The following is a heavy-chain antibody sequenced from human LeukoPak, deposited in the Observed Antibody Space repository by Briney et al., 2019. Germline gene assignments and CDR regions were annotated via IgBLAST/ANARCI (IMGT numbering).Heavy chain of an antibody. J-gene: IGHJ1*01. V-gene: IGHV3-23*01. CDR2: ITPNAGRT. D-gene: IGHD3-22*01. Sequence: PGGSLRLSCAVSGFTFGSYGMSWVRQAPGKGLEWVSFITPNAGRTSYADSVEGRFTISRDNPGNTLYMQMNSLRDEDTAVYYCAIMHGYYDGSGYWVQWGQGTLVTVSS. CDR1: GFTFGSYG. CDR3: AIMHGYYDGSGYWVQ.